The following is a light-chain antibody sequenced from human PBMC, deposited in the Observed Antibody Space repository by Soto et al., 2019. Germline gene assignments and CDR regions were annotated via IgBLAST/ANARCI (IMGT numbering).Light chain of an antibody. J-gene: IGKJ1*01. CDR2: KAS. Sequence: DIPMTQSPSTLSASVGDRVIITCRASQSVGSWLAWYQQKPGKAPNLLIYKASTLKSGVPSRFSGSGSGTEFTLTISSLQPDDFATYYCQQYDNDSWTFGQGTKVEIK. CDR3: QQYDNDSWT. V-gene: IGKV1-5*03. CDR1: QSVGSW.